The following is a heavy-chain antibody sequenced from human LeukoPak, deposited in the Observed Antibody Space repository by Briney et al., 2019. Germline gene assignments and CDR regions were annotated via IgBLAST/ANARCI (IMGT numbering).Heavy chain of an antibody. V-gene: IGHV3-66*01. CDR2: IDSGGST. Sequence: GGSLRLSCIVSGFTVSSNYMSWVRQAPGKGLEWVSIIDSGGSTYYSDSVKDRFTISRDNSKNTLYLQMNSLRAEDTAVYYCANPDYYYGMDVWGQGTTVTVSS. CDR3: ANPDYYYGMDV. J-gene: IGHJ6*02. D-gene: IGHD1-14*01. CDR1: GFTVSSNY.